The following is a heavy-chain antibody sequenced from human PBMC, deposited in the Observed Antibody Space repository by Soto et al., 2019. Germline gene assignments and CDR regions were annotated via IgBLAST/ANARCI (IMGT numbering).Heavy chain of an antibody. CDR1: GYSFTSYW. CDR2: IYPGDSDT. V-gene: IGHV5-51*01. CDR3: ASLRAAGPDYYYGMDV. D-gene: IGHD6-13*01. J-gene: IGHJ6*02. Sequence: GESLKISCKGSGYSFTSYWIGWVRQMPGKGLEWMGIIYPGDSDTRYSPSFQGQVTISADKSISTAYLQWSSLKASDTAMYYCASLRAAGPDYYYGMDVWGQGTTVTVSS.